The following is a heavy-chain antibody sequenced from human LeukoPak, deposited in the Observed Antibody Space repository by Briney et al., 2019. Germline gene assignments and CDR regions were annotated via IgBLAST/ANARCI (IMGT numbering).Heavy chain of an antibody. CDR1: GGSVSNSNYY. CDR2: IYYSGST. V-gene: IGHV4-39*01. J-gene: IGHJ4*02. CDR3: ARGGGNYPIDY. Sequence: PSETLSLTCTVSGGSVSNSNYYWVWIRLPPGKGLEWIGSIYYSGSTYYNPSLKSRVTISVDTSKNQFSLKLSSVTAADTAVYYCARGGGNYPIDYWGQGTLVTVSS. D-gene: IGHD1-26*01.